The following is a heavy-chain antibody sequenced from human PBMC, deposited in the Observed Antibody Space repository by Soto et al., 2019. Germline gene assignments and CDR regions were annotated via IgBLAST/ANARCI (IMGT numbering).Heavy chain of an antibody. J-gene: IGHJ3*02. Sequence: PGGSLRLSCAASGFTFDDYAMHWVRQAPGKGLEWVSGISWNSGSIGYADSVKGRFTISRDNAKNSLYLQMNSLRAEDTALYYCAKGLYGSGSYTDAFDIWGQGTMVTVSS. CDR3: AKGLYGSGSYTDAFDI. D-gene: IGHD3-10*01. CDR2: ISWNSGSI. V-gene: IGHV3-9*01. CDR1: GFTFDDYA.